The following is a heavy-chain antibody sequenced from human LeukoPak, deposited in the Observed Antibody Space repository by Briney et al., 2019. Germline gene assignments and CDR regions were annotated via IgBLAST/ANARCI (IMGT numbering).Heavy chain of an antibody. CDR1: GYTFTGYY. V-gene: IGHV1-2*02. D-gene: IGHD6-13*01. J-gene: IGHJ4*02. Sequence: RASVKVSCKASGYTFTGYYTHWVRQAPGQGLEWMGWINPNSGGTNYAQKFQGRVTMTRDTSISTAYMELSRLRSDDTAVYYCARTLIAAAAVDYWGQGTLVTVSS. CDR3: ARTLIAAAAVDY. CDR2: INPNSGGT.